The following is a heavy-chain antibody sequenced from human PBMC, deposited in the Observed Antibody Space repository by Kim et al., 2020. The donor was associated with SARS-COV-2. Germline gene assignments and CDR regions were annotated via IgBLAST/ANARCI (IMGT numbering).Heavy chain of an antibody. V-gene: IGHV3-53*01. Sequence: GGSLRLSCAASGFTVSSNYMSWVRQAPGKGLEWVSVIYSGGSTYYADSVKGRFTISRDNSKDTLYLQMNSMRAEDTAVYYCAREAYSGSYRGSDYWGQGTLVTVSS. CDR2: IYSGGST. J-gene: IGHJ4*02. D-gene: IGHD1-26*01. CDR3: AREAYSGSYRGSDY. CDR1: GFTVSSNY.